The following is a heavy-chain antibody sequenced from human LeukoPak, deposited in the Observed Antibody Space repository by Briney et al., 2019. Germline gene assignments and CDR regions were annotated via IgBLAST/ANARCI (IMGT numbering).Heavy chain of an antibody. D-gene: IGHD3-16*01. CDR3: ARGPSYDYVWGSYEI. CDR2: INAGNGNT. V-gene: IGHV1-3*01. Sequence: GASVKVSCKASGYTFTSYAMHWVRQAPGQGLEWMGWINAGNGNTKYSQKFQGRVTITRDTSANTAYMELSSLRSEDTAVYYCARGPSYDYVWGSYEIWGQGTLVTVSS. J-gene: IGHJ4*02. CDR1: GYTFTSYA.